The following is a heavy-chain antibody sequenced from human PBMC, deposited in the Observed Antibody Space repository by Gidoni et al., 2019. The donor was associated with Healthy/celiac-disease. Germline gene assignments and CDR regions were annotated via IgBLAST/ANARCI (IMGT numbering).Heavy chain of an antibody. CDR1: GGSFSGYY. V-gene: IGHV4-34*01. CDR3: ASPALSSLFAFDI. CDR2: INHSGST. J-gene: IGHJ3*02. Sequence: QVQLQQWGAGLLKPSETLSLTCAVYGGSFSGYYWIWIRQPPGKGLEWSGEINHSGSTNYNPSLKSRVTISVDTSKNQFSLKLSSVTAADTAVYYCASPALSSLFAFDIWGQGTMVTVSS. D-gene: IGHD2-15*01.